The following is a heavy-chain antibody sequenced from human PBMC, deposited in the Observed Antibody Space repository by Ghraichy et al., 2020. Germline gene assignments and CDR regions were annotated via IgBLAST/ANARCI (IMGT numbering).Heavy chain of an antibody. Sequence: SETLSLTCTVSGGSISSYYWSWIRQPPGKGLEWIGYIYTSGSTNYNPSLKSRVTISVDTSKNQFSLKLSSVTAADTAVYYCARHETGKQRALWLTSGSDAFDIWGQGTMVTVSS. CDR1: GGSISSYY. CDR2: IYTSGST. V-gene: IGHV4-4*09. CDR3: ARHETGKQRALWLTSGSDAFDI. D-gene: IGHD2-21*01. J-gene: IGHJ3*02.